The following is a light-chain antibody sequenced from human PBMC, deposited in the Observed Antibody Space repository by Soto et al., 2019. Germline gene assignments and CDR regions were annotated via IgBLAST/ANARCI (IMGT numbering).Light chain of an antibody. CDR1: QATPSH. CDR3: QQTYNRVWA. J-gene: IGKJ1*01. Sequence: QLAQSPSSLSASIGDRVIITCRASQATPSHVSWFQHRPGRGPQLLIYGTSKLQSGVPSRFSGSGSGTVFTLIISSLQREDSASCFCQQTYNRVWAFGQGTKVEV. CDR2: GTS. V-gene: IGKV1-39*01.